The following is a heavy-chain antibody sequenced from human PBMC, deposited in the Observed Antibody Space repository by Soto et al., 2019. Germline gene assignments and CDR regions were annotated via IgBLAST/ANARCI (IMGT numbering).Heavy chain of an antibody. V-gene: IGHV3-48*03. D-gene: IGHD2-2*01. CDR2: ISSSGSTI. CDR3: ASLLGYCSSTSCSYYYSGMDV. Sequence: PGGSLRLSCAASGFTFSSYEMNWVRQAPGKGLEWVSYISSSGSTIYYADSVKGRFTISRDNANNSLYLQMNSLRAEDTAVYYCASLLGYCSSTSCSYYYSGMDVWGQGTTVTVSS. J-gene: IGHJ6*02. CDR1: GFTFSSYE.